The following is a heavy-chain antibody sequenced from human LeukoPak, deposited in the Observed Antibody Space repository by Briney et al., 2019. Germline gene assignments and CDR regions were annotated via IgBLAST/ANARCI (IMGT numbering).Heavy chain of an antibody. CDR2: IWYDGSNK. J-gene: IGHJ4*02. CDR1: GFTFSSYG. V-gene: IGHV3-33*01. D-gene: IGHD3-16*02. Sequence: PGGSLRLSCAASGFTFSSYGMHWVRQAPGKGLEWVAVIWYDGSNKYYADSVKGRFTISRDNSKNTLYLQMNSLRAEDTAVYYCARDMKFGGVIVIPQYWGQGTLVTVSS. CDR3: ARDMKFGGVIVIPQY.